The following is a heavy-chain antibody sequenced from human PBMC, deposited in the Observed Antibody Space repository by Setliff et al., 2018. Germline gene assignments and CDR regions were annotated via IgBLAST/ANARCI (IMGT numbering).Heavy chain of an antibody. V-gene: IGHV3-21*01. CDR2: IDTSSTWI. D-gene: IGHD3-3*01. CDR3: AKVGIFGGGYFDL. J-gene: IGHJ4*02. CDR1: GFSFTTYT. Sequence: GGSLRLSCAASGFSFTTYTMNWIRQAPGQGLEWVSSIDTSSTWIYYADSVKGRFTISRNNAENSLYLQMNSLRAEDTAVYYCAKVGIFGGGYFDLWGLGTLVTVSS.